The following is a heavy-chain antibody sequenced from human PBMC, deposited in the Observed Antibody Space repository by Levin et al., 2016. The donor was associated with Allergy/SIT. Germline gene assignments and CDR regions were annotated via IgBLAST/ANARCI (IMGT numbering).Heavy chain of an antibody. D-gene: IGHD2-15*01. Sequence: ASVKVSCKASGYTFTSYGISWVRQAPGQGLEWMGWISAYNGNTNYAQKLQGRVTMTTDTSTSTAYMELRSLRSDDTAVYYCARDLGYCSGGSCYTPYYYYGMDVWGQGTTVTVSS. V-gene: IGHV1-18*01. CDR2: ISAYNGNT. CDR1: GYTFTSYG. J-gene: IGHJ6*02. CDR3: ARDLGYCSGGSCYTPYYYYGMDV.